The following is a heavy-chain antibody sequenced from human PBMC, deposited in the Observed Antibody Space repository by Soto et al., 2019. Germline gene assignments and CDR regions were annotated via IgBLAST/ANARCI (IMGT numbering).Heavy chain of an antibody. Sequence: EVQLVESGGGLVQPGGSLRLSCAASGFTLSSYYISWVRQAPGKGLEWVGNIKGDGSDTHYVDSVKGRFTISRANAENSNYLQMNIMRVEDTDMYDCDRDPVTADWGQGTLVTVSS. CDR2: IKGDGSDT. V-gene: IGHV3-7*03. J-gene: IGHJ4*02. CDR3: DRDPVTAD. CDR1: GFTLSSYY.